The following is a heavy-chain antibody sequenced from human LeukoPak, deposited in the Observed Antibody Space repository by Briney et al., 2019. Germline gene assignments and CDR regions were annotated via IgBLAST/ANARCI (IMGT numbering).Heavy chain of an antibody. J-gene: IGHJ4*02. CDR3: WGAIGRCPGGHFCY. D-gene: IGHD3-3*02. Sequence: GGSLRLSCAVSGLSFRDNYMSWIRQAPGKGLEWVSYISNTGSYTNYADSVKGRFTISRDDATNSLFLQMDSLRAEDTAVYYCWGAIGRCPGGHFCYLGQGTLVTGSP. V-gene: IGHV3-11*03. CDR1: GLSFRDNY. CDR2: ISNTGSYT.